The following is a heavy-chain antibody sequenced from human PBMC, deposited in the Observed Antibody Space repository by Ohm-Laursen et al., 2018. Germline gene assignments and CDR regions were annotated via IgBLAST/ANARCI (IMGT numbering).Heavy chain of an antibody. CDR3: ARQGRRDAFGI. J-gene: IGHJ3*02. CDR2: IYYSGST. Sequence: TLSLTCAVSGGSISSYYSSWIRQPPGKGLEWIGYIYYSGSTNYNPSLKSRVTISVDTSKNQFSLKLSSVTAADTAVYYCARQGRRDAFGIWGQGTMVTVSS. CDR1: GGSISSYY. V-gene: IGHV4-59*08.